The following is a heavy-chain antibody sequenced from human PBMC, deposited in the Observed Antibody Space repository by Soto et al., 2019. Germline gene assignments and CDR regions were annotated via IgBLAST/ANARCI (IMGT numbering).Heavy chain of an antibody. V-gene: IGHV1-69*02. Sequence: SVKVSCKASGGTFSSYTISWVRQAPGQGLEWMGRIIPILGIANYAQKFQGRVTITADKSTSTAYMELSSLRSEDTAVYYCASRLDQQYYYSYMDVWGKGTTVTVSS. CDR1: GGTFSSYT. CDR3: ASRLDQQYYYSYMDV. D-gene: IGHD6-19*01. J-gene: IGHJ6*03. CDR2: IIPILGIA.